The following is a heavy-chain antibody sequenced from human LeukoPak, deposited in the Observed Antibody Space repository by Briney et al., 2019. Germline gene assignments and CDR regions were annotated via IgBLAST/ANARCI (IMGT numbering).Heavy chain of an antibody. CDR3: ATVRYYYDSSGYYYVKAPFDY. J-gene: IGHJ4*02. CDR2: FDPEDGET. Sequence: GASVKVSCKASGYTFTGYYMHWVRQAPGKGLEWMGGFDPEDGETIYAQKFQGRVTMTEDTSTDTAYMELSSLRSEDTAVYYCATVRYYYDSSGYYYVKAPFDYWGQGTLVTVSS. CDR1: GYTFTGYY. V-gene: IGHV1-24*01. D-gene: IGHD3-22*01.